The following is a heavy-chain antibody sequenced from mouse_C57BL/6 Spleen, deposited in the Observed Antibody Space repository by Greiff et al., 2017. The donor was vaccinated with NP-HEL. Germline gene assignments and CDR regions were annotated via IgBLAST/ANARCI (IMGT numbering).Heavy chain of an antibody. Sequence: VKLMESGPELVKPGASVKISCKASGYAFRSSWMNWVKQRPGKGLEWIGRIYPGDGDTNYNGKFKGKATLTADKSSSTAYMQLSSLTSEDSAVYFCAREGIYYYGSSYDYYAMDYWGQGTSVTVSS. V-gene: IGHV1-82*01. CDR2: IYPGDGDT. CDR3: AREGIYYYGSSYDYYAMDY. CDR1: GYAFRSSW. D-gene: IGHD1-1*01. J-gene: IGHJ4*01.